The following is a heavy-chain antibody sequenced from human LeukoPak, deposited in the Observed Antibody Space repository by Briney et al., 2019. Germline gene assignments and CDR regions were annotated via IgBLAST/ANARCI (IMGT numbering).Heavy chain of an antibody. CDR3: ARVDIAVADHRVYYCGMDV. V-gene: IGHV6-1*01. CDR1: GDSVSSNSAA. J-gene: IGHJ6*02. D-gene: IGHD6-19*01. CDR2: TYYRYKWYN. Sequence: SQTLSLTCAISGDSVSSNSAAWDWIRQSPSRGLEWLGRTYYRYKWYNDYAVSVKSRITIKPDTYKNQFSLQLNSVTPEDTAVYYCARVDIAVADHRVYYCGMDVWGQGTTVTVSS.